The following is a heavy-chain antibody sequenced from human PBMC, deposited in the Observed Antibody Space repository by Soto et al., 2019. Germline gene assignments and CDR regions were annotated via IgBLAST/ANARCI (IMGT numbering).Heavy chain of an antibody. Sequence: GGSLRLSCSVSGITFRNYAMHWVRQAPGRGLEYVSGITSDGDNTWHADSVKDRFTISRDNSDDTLYLQMSSLRVENTANYYCLKGNQLQRYYFEFWGPGTLVTVSS. D-gene: IGHD3-9*01. CDR1: GITFRNYA. CDR2: ITSDGDNT. J-gene: IGHJ4*01. CDR3: LKGNQLQRYYFEF. V-gene: IGHV3-64D*08.